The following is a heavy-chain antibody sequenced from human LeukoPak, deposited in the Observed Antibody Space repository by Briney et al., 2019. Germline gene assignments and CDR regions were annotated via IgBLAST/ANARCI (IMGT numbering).Heavy chain of an antibody. CDR3: ATPDCSGISCLDVFNM. J-gene: IGHJ3*02. V-gene: IGHV4-31*03. D-gene: IGHD2-2*01. CDR1: GVSVSDGRYY. CDR2: KYYSGSD. Sequence: PSETLSLTCNVSGVSVSDGRYYWTWIRQHPGKGLEWICYKYYSGSDKYNPSLKSRLTISIDTSKNQFSLQLSSVPAAGTATYYCATPDCSGISCLDVFNMWGQGTRVTVSS.